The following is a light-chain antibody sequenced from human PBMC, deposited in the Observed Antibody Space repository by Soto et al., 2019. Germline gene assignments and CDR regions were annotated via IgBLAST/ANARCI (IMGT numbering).Light chain of an antibody. CDR2: GDN. CDR3: QSYDNSLSHVV. V-gene: IGLV1-40*01. CDR1: NSNIGSFYD. J-gene: IGLJ2*01. Sequence: QSVLTQPPSVSGAPGQRVTIPCTGSNSNIGSFYDVHWYQQLPGTVPKLLIYGDNNRPSGVPDRFSGPKSGTSASLAITGLQAEDEADYYCQSYDNSLSHVVFGGGTQLTVL.